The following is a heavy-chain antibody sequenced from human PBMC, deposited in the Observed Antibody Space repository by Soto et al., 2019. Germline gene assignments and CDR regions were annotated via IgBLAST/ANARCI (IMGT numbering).Heavy chain of an antibody. Sequence: PSETLSLTCTVSGASISGYYWSWIRKSAGKGLEWIGRIYATGTTDYNPSLKSRVTISVDTSMNQFSLKLTSVTAADTAVYYCARDHGLAVAGNWFDPWGQGTLVTVSS. CDR1: GASISGYY. J-gene: IGHJ5*02. V-gene: IGHV4-4*07. CDR3: ARDHGLAVAGNWFDP. D-gene: IGHD6-19*01. CDR2: IYATGTT.